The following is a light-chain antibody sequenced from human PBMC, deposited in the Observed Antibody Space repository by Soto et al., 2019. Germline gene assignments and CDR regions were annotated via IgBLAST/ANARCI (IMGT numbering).Light chain of an antibody. CDR1: SSDVGSYNL. CDR3: CSFASNSPLV. V-gene: IGLV2-23*01. J-gene: IGLJ3*02. Sequence: QSVLTQPASLSGSPGQSITISCTGSSSDVGSYNLVSWYQQYPGKEPRLLIYEASKRPSGVSDRFSASKSGVMASLTISGLQAEDEADYYCCSFASNSPLVFGGGTKLTVL. CDR2: EAS.